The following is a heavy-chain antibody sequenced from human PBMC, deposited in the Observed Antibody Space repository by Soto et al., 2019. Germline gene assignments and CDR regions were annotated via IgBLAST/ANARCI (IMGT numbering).Heavy chain of an antibody. CDR2: ISWNSGSI. CDR3: AKDRERYSSGWYPYYFDY. J-gene: IGHJ4*02. Sequence: GGSLRLSCAASGFTFDDYAMHWVRQAPGKGLEWVSGISWNSGSIGYADSVKGRFIISRDNAKNSLYLQMNSLRAEDTALYYCAKDRERYSSGWYPYYFDYWGQGTLVTVSS. D-gene: IGHD6-19*01. V-gene: IGHV3-9*01. CDR1: GFTFDDYA.